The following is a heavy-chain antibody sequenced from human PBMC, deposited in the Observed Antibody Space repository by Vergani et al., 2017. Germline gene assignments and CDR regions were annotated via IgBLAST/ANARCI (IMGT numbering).Heavy chain of an antibody. CDR3: ARWGNEKRLDS. J-gene: IGHJ5*01. Sequence: QVQLVESEGGVVQPGRSLTLSCVASGFTFSSHGMHWVRQAPGKGLEWVAVIWYDGSNKYYGDSVKGRFTISGDNSKNTLSLQMNSLRVEDTAVYYCARWGNEKRLDSWGQGTLVTVSS. V-gene: IGHV3-33*01. CDR2: IWYDGSNK. CDR1: GFTFSSHG. D-gene: IGHD1-1*01.